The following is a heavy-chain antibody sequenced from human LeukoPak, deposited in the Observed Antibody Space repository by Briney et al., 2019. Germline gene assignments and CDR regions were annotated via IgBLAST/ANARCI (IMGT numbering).Heavy chain of an antibody. Sequence: SETLSLTCTVSGYSISSGYYWAWIRQPPGKGLEGIGIIYHSVSTYYNPSLKSRVTISVDTSKNQFSLKLSSVTAADTAVYYCARGPYIVVVPAAVFQHWGQGTLVTVSS. CDR3: ARGPYIVVVPAAVFQH. CDR2: IYHSVST. CDR1: GYSISSGYY. D-gene: IGHD2-2*01. J-gene: IGHJ1*01. V-gene: IGHV4-38-2*02.